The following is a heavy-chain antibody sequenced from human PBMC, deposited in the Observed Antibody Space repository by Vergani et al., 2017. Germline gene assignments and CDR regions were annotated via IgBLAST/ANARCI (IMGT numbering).Heavy chain of an antibody. D-gene: IGHD3-9*01. CDR3: ARGSATNVLRYFDWLSKAAPGGYYYGMDV. J-gene: IGHJ6*02. V-gene: IGHV1-18*01. Sequence: QVQLVQSGAEVKKPGASVKVSCKASGYTFTSYGISWVRQAPGQGLEWMGWISAYNGNTNYAQKLQGRVTMTTDTSTSKAYMELRSLRSDDTAVYYCARGSATNVLRYFDWLSKAAPGGYYYGMDVWGQGTTVTVSS. CDR2: ISAYNGNT. CDR1: GYTFTSYG.